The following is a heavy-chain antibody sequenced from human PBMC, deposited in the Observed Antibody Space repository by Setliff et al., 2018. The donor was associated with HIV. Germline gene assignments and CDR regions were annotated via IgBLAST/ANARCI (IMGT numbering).Heavy chain of an antibody. CDR1: GGSISSGGYY. V-gene: IGHV4-31*03. CDR2: IYYSGST. D-gene: IGHD4-17*01. Sequence: LTCTVSGGSISSGGYYWSWIRQHPGKGLEWIGYIYYSGSTYYNPSLKSRVTISVDTSKNQFSLKLSSVTAADTAVYYCAREGYGDKRERYFYYMDVWGKGTTVTVSS. J-gene: IGHJ6*03. CDR3: AREGYGDKRERYFYYMDV.